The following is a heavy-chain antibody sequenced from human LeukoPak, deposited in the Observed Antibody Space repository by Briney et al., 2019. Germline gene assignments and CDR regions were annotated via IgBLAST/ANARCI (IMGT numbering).Heavy chain of an antibody. CDR3: AKKGCTSTTCYSNC. D-gene: IGHD2-2*01. V-gene: IGHV3-23*01. J-gene: IGHJ4*02. CDR2: ISGSGGNT. CDR1: GFTFSSYS. Sequence: GGSLRLSCAASGFTFSSYSMNWVRQAPGKGLEWVSSISGSGGNTYYTDSVKGRFTISRDNSKNTLYLRMNTLRAEDTAVYYCAKKGCTSTTCYSNCWGQGTLVTVSS.